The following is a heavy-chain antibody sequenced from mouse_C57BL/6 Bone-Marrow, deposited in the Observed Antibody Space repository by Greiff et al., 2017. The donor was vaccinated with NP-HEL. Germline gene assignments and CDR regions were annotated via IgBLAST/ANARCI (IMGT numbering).Heavy chain of an antibody. CDR3: ARFGSTRSYFDY. V-gene: IGHV1-69*01. Sequence: QVQLQQPGAELVMPGASVKLSCKASGYTFTSYWMHWVKQRPGQGLEWIGAIDPSASYTNYNKKFKGKSTLTVDKSSSTAYMQRSSLTSEDSAVYYCARFGSTRSYFDYWGQGTTLTVSS. CDR1: GYTFTSYW. CDR2: IDPSASYT. D-gene: IGHD5-1*01. J-gene: IGHJ2*01.